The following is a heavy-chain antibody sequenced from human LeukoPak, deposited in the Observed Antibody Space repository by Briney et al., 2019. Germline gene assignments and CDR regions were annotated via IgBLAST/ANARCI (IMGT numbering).Heavy chain of an antibody. J-gene: IGHJ6*03. CDR2: IYSGGST. V-gene: IGHV3-53*01. CDR1: GFTVSSNY. Sequence: PGGTLRLSCADSGFTVSSNYMSWVRQAPGKGLEWVSVIYSGGSTYYADSVKGRFTISRDNSKNTLYLQMNSLRAEDTAVYYCARERPGMDYMDVWGKGTTVTVSS. CDR3: ARERPGMDYMDV.